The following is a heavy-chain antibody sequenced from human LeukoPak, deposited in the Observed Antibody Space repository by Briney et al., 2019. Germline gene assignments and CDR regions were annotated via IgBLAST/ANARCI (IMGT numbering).Heavy chain of an antibody. CDR2: IYYSGIT. Sequence: SETLSLTCTVSGGSIRSYYWSWVRQPPGKGLEWIGYIYYSGITNYNPSLQSRGTISVDTSKNQFSLKLSSVTAADTAVYYCARGVEYSSSSSGYWGQGTLVTVSS. CDR1: GGSIRSYY. CDR3: ARGVEYSSSSSGY. V-gene: IGHV4-59*01. J-gene: IGHJ4*02. D-gene: IGHD6-6*01.